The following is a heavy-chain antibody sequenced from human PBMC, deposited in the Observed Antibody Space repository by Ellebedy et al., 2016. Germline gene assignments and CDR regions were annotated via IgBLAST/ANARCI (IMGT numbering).Heavy chain of an antibody. V-gene: IGHV4-39*01. D-gene: IGHD3-3*01. CDR1: GDSISSSRCY. CDR2: IYYTGST. CDR3: ARLDYDFWTGDFDF. Sequence: SETLSLXXTVSGDSISSSRCYWGWIRQPPGKGLEWIGSIYYTGSTFYNPSLKSRLTISVDTSKNQFSLSLSSVTAAGTAVYYCARLDYDFWTGDFDFWGQGTLVTVSS. J-gene: IGHJ4*02.